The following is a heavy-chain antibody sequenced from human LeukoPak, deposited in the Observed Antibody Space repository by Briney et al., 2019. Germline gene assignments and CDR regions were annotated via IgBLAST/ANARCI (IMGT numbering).Heavy chain of an antibody. CDR2: ISGSGGST. Sequence: GGSLRLSCAASGFTFSSYAMSWVRQAPGKGLEWVSAISGSGGSTYYADSVKGRFTISRDNSKNTLYLQMNSLRAEDTAVYYCARDLREIQLWSKPGEFDYWGQGTLVTVSS. CDR3: ARDLREIQLWSKPGEFDY. J-gene: IGHJ4*02. D-gene: IGHD5-18*01. CDR1: GFTFSSYA. V-gene: IGHV3-23*01.